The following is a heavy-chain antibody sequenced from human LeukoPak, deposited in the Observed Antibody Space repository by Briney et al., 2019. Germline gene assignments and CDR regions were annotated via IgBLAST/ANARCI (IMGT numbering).Heavy chain of an antibody. V-gene: IGHV3-9*01. CDR1: GFTFDDYA. Sequence: GGSLRLSCAASGFTFDDYAMHCVRQAPGKGLEWVSGISWNSGSIGYTDSVKGRFTISRDNAKNSLYLQMNSLRAEDTALYYCAKDRYSSGWYDYWGQGTLVTVSS. CDR3: AKDRYSSGWYDY. CDR2: ISWNSGSI. J-gene: IGHJ4*02. D-gene: IGHD6-19*01.